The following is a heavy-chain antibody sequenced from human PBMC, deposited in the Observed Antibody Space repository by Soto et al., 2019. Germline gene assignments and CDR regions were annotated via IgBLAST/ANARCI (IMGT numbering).Heavy chain of an antibody. Sequence: QVQLVESGGGVVQPGRSLRLSCAASGFTFSSYGMHWVRQAPGKGLEWVAVISYDGSNKYYADSVKGRFTISRDNSKNXLYLQMNSLRAEDTAVYYCAKARYGGNSRYWYFDLWGRGTLVTVSS. V-gene: IGHV3-30*18. J-gene: IGHJ2*01. D-gene: IGHD4-17*01. CDR3: AKARYGGNSRYWYFDL. CDR1: GFTFSSYG. CDR2: ISYDGSNK.